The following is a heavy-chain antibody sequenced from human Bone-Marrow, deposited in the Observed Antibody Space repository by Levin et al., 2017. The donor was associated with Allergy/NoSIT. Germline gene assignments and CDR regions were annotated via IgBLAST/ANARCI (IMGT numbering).Heavy chain of an antibody. CDR1: GAPFTGFY. Sequence: SQTLSLTCTVAGAPFTGFYWTWIRQSPGKGLEWIGHIYFSGSTDYHPSLGSRVTIPSDSSKNQFSLKLTSVTAADTAVYYCARREAVPGTPYDYWGQGTLVTVAS. D-gene: IGHD6-19*01. V-gene: IGHV4-59*01. J-gene: IGHJ4*02. CDR2: IYFSGST. CDR3: ARREAVPGTPYDY.